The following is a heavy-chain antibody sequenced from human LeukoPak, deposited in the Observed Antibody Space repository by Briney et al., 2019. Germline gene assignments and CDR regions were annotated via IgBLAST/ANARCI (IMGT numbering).Heavy chain of an antibody. V-gene: IGHV3-48*04. CDR2: ISSSGSTI. CDR3: ARDRDTVSDY. Sequence: GGSLRLSCAASGFTFSSYSMNWVRQAPGKGLEWVSYISSSGSTIYYADSVKGRFTISRDNAKNSLYLQMNSLRAEDTAVYYCARDRDTVSDYWGQGTLVTVSS. D-gene: IGHD4-11*01. J-gene: IGHJ4*02. CDR1: GFTFSSYS.